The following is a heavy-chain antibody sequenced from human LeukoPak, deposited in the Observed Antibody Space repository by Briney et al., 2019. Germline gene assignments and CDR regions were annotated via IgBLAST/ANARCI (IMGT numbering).Heavy chain of an antibody. Sequence: PAETLSLTCAVSGGSIRSYYRSWVRQPPGKGLEWVGYIYYSGSTNYNPSLKRGGTISVEASKTQFSPKLSSVTAADTAVYSCARPYSGSYSAAYFHHWGQGTLVTVSS. CDR3: ARPYSGSYSAAYFHH. J-gene: IGHJ1*01. CDR2: IYYSGST. V-gene: IGHV4-59*12. D-gene: IGHD1-26*01. CDR1: GGSIRSYY.